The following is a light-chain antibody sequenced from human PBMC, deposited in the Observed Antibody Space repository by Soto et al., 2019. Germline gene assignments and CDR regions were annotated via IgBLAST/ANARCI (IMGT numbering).Light chain of an antibody. CDR2: LNSDGSH. CDR1: SGHSNYA. Sequence: QLVLSQSPSASASLGASVKVTCTLSSGHSNYAIAWHQQQPETGPRFLMKLNSDGSHTKGDGIPDRFSGSISGAERYLTISSPQSEDEADYYCQTWDTGTQVVFGRGTKLTVL. V-gene: IGLV4-69*01. J-gene: IGLJ2*01. CDR3: QTWDTGTQVV.